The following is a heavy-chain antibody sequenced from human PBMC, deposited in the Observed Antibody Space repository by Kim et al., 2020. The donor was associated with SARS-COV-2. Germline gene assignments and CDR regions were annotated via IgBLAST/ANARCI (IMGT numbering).Heavy chain of an antibody. Sequence: QGRVTMTRDTSTSTVYMELSSLRSEDTAVYYCARGGTYYYGSGRDWFDPWGQGTLVTVSS. J-gene: IGHJ5*02. D-gene: IGHD3-10*01. CDR3: ARGGTYYYGSGRDWFDP. V-gene: IGHV1-46*03.